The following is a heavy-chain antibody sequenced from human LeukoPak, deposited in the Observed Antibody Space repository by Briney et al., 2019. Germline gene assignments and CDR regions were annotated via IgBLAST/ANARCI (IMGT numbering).Heavy chain of an antibody. J-gene: IGHJ5*02. V-gene: IGHV3-23*01. CDR2: ISGSGPSP. Sequence: GGSLRLSCAASGFTSSTYAMSWVRQAPGKGLEWVSGISGSGPSPYYADSVKGRFTISRDNAKNTLYLQMNSLRAEDTAVYYCARESGIAAALDLWGQGTLVTVSS. D-gene: IGHD6-13*01. CDR1: GFTSSTYA. CDR3: ARESGIAAALDL.